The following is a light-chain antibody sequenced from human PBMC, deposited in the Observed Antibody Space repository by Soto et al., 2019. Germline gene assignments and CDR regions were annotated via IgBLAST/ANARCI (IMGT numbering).Light chain of an antibody. CDR1: SSDVGSYNL. CDR2: EVS. V-gene: IGLV2-23*02. CDR3: CSYAGSSTFYV. Sequence: QSALTQPASVSGSPGQSITISCTGTSSDVGSYNLVSWYQQHPGKAPKLMIYEVSKRPSGVSNRFSGSKSGNTASLTISGLQDEDEADYYCCSYAGSSTFYVFGPGTKLTVL. J-gene: IGLJ1*01.